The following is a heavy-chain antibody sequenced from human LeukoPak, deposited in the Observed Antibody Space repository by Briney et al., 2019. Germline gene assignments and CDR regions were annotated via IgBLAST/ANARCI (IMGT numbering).Heavy chain of an antibody. Sequence: KPGGSLRLSCAASGFSFTDYYMSWIRQAPGKGPEWLSYISSSGSTIFYADSVKGRFTISRDNAKNSLYLQMNSLRAEDTAIYYCARAITPRVRGSPIWFDPWGQGTLVTVSS. J-gene: IGHJ5*02. D-gene: IGHD3-10*01. V-gene: IGHV3-11*01. CDR3: ARAITPRVRGSPIWFDP. CDR1: GFSFTDYY. CDR2: ISSSGSTI.